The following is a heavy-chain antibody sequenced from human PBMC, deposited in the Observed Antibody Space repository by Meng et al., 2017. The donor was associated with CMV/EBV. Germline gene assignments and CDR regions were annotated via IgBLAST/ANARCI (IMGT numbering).Heavy chain of an antibody. CDR2: IIPIFGTA. CDR1: GTVSSYG. J-gene: IGHJ5*02. V-gene: IGHV1-69*05. D-gene: IGHD6-6*01. Sequence: GTVSSYGISWVRQAPGQGLEWMGGIIPIFGTANYAQKFQGRVTITTDESTSTAYMELSSLRSEDTAVYYCARAGSIAALFGGGWFDPWGQGTLVTVSS. CDR3: ARAGSIAALFGGGWFDP.